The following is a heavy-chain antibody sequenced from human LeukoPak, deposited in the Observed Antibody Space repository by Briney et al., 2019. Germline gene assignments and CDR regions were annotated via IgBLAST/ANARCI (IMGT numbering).Heavy chain of an antibody. CDR3: ARVGSGWSGYFFDD. Sequence: SETLSLTCTVSGASITSYYWTWIRQPPGKGLEWVGYIYHSGGTNYNPSLKSRVSISVDPSDNHFSLKLHSLTPADTAVYYCARVGSGWSGYFFDDWGQGTLVTVST. CDR1: GASITSYY. J-gene: IGHJ4*02. CDR2: IYHSGGT. V-gene: IGHV4-59*01. D-gene: IGHD6-19*01.